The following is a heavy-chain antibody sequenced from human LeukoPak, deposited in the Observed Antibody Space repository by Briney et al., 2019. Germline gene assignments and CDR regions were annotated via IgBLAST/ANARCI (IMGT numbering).Heavy chain of an antibody. CDR1: GFTFSSYG. Sequence: GGSLRLSCAASGFTFSSYGMHWVRQAPGKGLEWVAVIWYDGSNKYYADSVKGRFTISRDNSKNTLYLQMSSLRAEDTAVYYCARGLKKNYYDSSGYPPDYWGQGTLVTVSS. J-gene: IGHJ4*02. CDR3: ARGLKKNYYDSSGYPPDY. V-gene: IGHV3-33*01. D-gene: IGHD3-22*01. CDR2: IWYDGSNK.